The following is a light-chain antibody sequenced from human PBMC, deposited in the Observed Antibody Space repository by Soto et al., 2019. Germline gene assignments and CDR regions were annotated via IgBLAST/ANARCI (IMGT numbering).Light chain of an antibody. V-gene: IGKV4-1*01. CDR2: WAS. Sequence: DIVMTQSPDSLAVSLGERATINCKSSQSVLYSSNNKNYLAWYQRKPGQPPKLLIYWASTRESGVPDRFSGSGSGTDLTLTISSLQAEDVAVYYCLQYYITPPFTFGQGTKLEIK. J-gene: IGKJ2*01. CDR3: LQYYITPPFT. CDR1: QSVLYSSNNKNY.